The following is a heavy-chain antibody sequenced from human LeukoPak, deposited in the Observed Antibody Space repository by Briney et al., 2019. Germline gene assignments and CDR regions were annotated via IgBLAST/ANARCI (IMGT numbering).Heavy chain of an antibody. D-gene: IGHD3-10*01. CDR3: ARYNYYGSGSYYYFDS. J-gene: IGHJ4*02. CDR2: IYYSGRT. CDR1: GGSISSDEYY. V-gene: IGHV4-30-4*01. Sequence: SSETLSLTCTVSGGSISSDEYYWSWIRQPPGKGLEWMGYIYYSGRTYYNPSLKSRATISVDTPKNQFSLKLSSVTAADTAVYYCARYNYYGSGSYYYFDSWGQGTLVTVSS.